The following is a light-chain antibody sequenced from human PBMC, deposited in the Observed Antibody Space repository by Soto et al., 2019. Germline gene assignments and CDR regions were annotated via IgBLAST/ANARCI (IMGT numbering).Light chain of an antibody. Sequence: NFMLTQPHSVSESPGKPLTIPSTPTRGAIASNYVQWFQQRPGSSPTTVMFEDNQRPSGVPDRFSGSIDSSSNSASLTISGLRTEDEADYYCQSYDSDNQVFGGGTKVTVL. CDR2: EDN. J-gene: IGLJ3*02. V-gene: IGLV6-57*01. CDR1: RGAIASNY. CDR3: QSYDSDNQV.